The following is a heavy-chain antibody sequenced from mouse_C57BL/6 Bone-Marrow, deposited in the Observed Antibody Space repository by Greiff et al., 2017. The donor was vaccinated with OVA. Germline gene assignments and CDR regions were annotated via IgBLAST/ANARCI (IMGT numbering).Heavy chain of an antibody. J-gene: IGHJ1*03. V-gene: IGHV10-1*01. D-gene: IGHD1-1*01. CDR3: VRQAYYGSSPWYFDV. Sequence: EVKLMESGGGLVQPKGSLKLSCAASGFSFNTYAMNWVRQAPGKGLEWVARIRSKSNNYATYYADSVKDRFTISRDDSESMLYLQMNNLKTEDTAMYYGVRQAYYGSSPWYFDVWGTGTTVTVSS. CDR1: GFSFNTYA. CDR2: IRSKSNNYAT.